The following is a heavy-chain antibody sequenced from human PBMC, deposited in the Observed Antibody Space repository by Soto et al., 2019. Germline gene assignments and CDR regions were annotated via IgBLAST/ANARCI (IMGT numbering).Heavy chain of an antibody. J-gene: IGHJ4*02. CDR2: IYTSGST. CDR1: GGSITSYY. CDR3: ARDFPYSSSWYAGFDY. D-gene: IGHD6-13*01. V-gene: IGHV4-4*07. Sequence: SETLSLTCTVSGGSITSYYWSWIRQPAGKGLEWIGRIYTSGSTNYNPSLKSRVTMSVDTSKNQFSLKLSSVTAADTAVYYCARDFPYSSSWYAGFDYWGQGTLVTVSS.